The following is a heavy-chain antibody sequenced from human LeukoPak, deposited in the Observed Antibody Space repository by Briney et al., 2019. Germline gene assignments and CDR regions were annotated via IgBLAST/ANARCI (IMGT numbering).Heavy chain of an antibody. CDR3: ALSGGDSTMIDY. J-gene: IGHJ4*02. CDR2: IIPIFGTA. D-gene: IGHD2-21*02. CDR1: GGTFSSYA. V-gene: IGHV1-69*13. Sequence: EASVTVSCKASGGTFSSYAISWVRQAPGQGLEWMGGIIPIFGTANYAQKFQGRVTITADESTSTAYMELSSLRSEDTAVYYCALSGGDSTMIDYWGQGTLVTVSS.